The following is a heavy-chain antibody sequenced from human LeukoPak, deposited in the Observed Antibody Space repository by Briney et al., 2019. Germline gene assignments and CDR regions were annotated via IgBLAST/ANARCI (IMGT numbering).Heavy chain of an antibody. CDR3: ARHCRAVLVVPVARGDYFVY. Sequence: SETLSLTCTVSGGSISSSSYHWGWIRQSPGEGLQWITSMSYSGATYYNPSLQSRVTIPVDTSKNQFSLKLYSVTAADTAVYYCARHCRAVLVVPVARGDYFVYLGQGTLVTVSS. D-gene: IGHD2-2*01. J-gene: IGHJ4*02. CDR1: GGSISSSSYH. V-gene: IGHV4-39*01. CDR2: MSYSGAT.